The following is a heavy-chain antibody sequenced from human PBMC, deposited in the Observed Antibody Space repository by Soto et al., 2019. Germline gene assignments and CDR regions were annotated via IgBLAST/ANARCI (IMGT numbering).Heavy chain of an antibody. V-gene: IGHV3-30-3*01. CDR1: GFTFSSYA. CDR2: ISYDGSNK. J-gene: IGHJ5*02. D-gene: IGHD5-18*01. CDR3: AREKRGYSYGLNWFDH. Sequence: PGGSLRLSCAASGFTFSSYAMHWVRQAPGKGLEWVAVISYDGSNKYYADSVKGRFTISRDNSKNTPYLQMNSLRAEDTAVYYCAREKRGYSYGLNWFDHWGQGTLVTVSS.